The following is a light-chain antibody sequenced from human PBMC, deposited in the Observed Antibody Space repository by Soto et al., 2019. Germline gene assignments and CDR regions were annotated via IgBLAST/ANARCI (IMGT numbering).Light chain of an antibody. J-gene: IGKJ5*01. Sequence: DIQMTQSPSSLSASVGDRVSITCQASQDIGNYLNWYQQIPGKAPKLLIFDASNLESGVPSRSSGSGSGTDFTFTISSLQPEDIATYYCQQYETLPITFGQGTRLEIK. CDR2: DAS. CDR1: QDIGNY. CDR3: QQYETLPIT. V-gene: IGKV1-33*01.